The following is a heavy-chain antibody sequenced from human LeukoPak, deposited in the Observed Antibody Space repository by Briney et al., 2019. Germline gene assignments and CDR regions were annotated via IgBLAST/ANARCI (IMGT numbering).Heavy chain of an antibody. D-gene: IGHD2-15*01. Sequence: GASVKVSCKASGYTFTSYGISWVRQAPGQELEWMGWISAYNGNTNYAQKLQGRVTMTTDTSTSTAYMELRSLRSDDTAVYYCARAWGCSGGSCYTNWFDPWGQGTLVTVSS. CDR3: ARAWGCSGGSCYTNWFDP. J-gene: IGHJ5*02. CDR1: GYTFTSYG. V-gene: IGHV1-18*01. CDR2: ISAYNGNT.